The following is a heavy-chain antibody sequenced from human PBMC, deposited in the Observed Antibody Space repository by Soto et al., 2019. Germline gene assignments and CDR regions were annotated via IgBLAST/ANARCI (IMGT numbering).Heavy chain of an antibody. CDR1: GGSISSGGYS. V-gene: IGHV4-30-2*01. J-gene: IGHJ4*02. CDR2: IYHSGST. D-gene: IGHD4-4*01. Sequence: SETLSLTCAVSGGSISSGGYSWSWTRQPPGKGLEWIGYIYHSGSTYYNPSLKSRVTISVDRSKNQFSLKLSSVTAADTAVYYCARAPLHPDYWGQGTLVTVSS. CDR3: ARAPLHPDY.